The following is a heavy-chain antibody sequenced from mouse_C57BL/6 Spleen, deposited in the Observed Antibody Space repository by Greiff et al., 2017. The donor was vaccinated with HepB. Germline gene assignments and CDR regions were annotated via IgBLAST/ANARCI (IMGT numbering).Heavy chain of an antibody. CDR2: ISSGSSTI. D-gene: IGHD2-1*01. CDR3: ASRICYGNGGFAY. J-gene: IGHJ3*01. CDR1: GFTFSDYG. Sequence: EVKLMESGGGLVKPGGSLKLSCAASGFTFSDYGMHWVRQSPEKGLEWVAYISSGSSTIYYADTVEGRFTISRDNAKNTLFLQMTSLRSEAAATYYSASRICYGNGGFAYWGQGTLVTVSA. V-gene: IGHV5-17*01.